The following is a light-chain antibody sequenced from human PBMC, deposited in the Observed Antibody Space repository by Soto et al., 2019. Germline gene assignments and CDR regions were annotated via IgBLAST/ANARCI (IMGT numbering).Light chain of an antibody. V-gene: IGLV2-11*01. Sequence: QSALTQPRSVSGSPGQSVTISCTGTSSDVGGYNYVSCYQQHPGKAPKLMIYDVSKRPSGVPDRFSDSKSGNTASLTISGLQAEDEADYYFCSYAGSYTWVFGGGTKLTVL. CDR3: CSYAGSYTWV. CDR2: DVS. J-gene: IGLJ3*02. CDR1: SSDVGGYNY.